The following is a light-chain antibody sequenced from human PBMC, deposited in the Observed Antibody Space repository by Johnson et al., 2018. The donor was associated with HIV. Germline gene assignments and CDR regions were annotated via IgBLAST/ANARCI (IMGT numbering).Light chain of an antibody. J-gene: IGLJ1*01. CDR3: ATWDRSLTIGGV. Sequence: QSVLTQPPSVSAAPGQKVTVSCSGSSSNIGTNDVSWYQQFPGAAPKLLIYENNKRPSGIPDRFSGSKSGTSATLGITGLQTGDEAEYYCATWDRSLTIGGVVGTGTKVTVL. CDR2: ENN. V-gene: IGLV1-51*02. CDR1: SSNIGTND.